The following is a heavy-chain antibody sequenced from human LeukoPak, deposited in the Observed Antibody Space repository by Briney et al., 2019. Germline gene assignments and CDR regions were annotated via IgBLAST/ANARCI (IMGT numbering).Heavy chain of an antibody. CDR1: GFTFSSSV. Sequence: GSLRLSCAASGFTFSSSVMHWVRQAPGKGLEWVAAISYDGRDKYFADSVKGRFTISRDNSKNTVDLQVNGLRAEDTAVYYCARETGNYYFDFWGQGTLVTVSS. CDR2: ISYDGRDK. V-gene: IGHV3-30*03. CDR3: ARETGNYYFDF. D-gene: IGHD1-7*01. J-gene: IGHJ4*02.